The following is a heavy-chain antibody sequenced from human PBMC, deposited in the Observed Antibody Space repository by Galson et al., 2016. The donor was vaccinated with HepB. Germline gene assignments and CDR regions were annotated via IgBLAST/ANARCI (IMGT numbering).Heavy chain of an antibody. V-gene: IGHV3-33*06. CDR1: GFTFSNHG. J-gene: IGHJ4*02. CDR3: AKARPITMIVVLGEADFDY. Sequence: SLRLSCAASGFTFSNHGMHWVRQAPGKGLGCVAVIWADGGNKYYVDSVKGRFTISRDNSKNTLYLQMNSLRAEDTAVYYCAKARPITMIVVLGEADFDYWGQGTLVTVSS. CDR2: IWADGGNK. D-gene: IGHD3-22*01.